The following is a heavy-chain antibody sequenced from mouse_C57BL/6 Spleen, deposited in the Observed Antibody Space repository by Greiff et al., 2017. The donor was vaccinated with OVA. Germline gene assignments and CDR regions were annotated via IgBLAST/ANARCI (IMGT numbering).Heavy chain of an antibody. D-gene: IGHD1-1*01. CDR1: GYSITSGYY. Sequence: DVKLQESGPGLVKPSQSLSLTCSVTGYSITSGYYWNWIRQFPGNKLEWMGYISYDGSNNYNPSLKNRISITRDTSNNQFFLKLKSVTSGDTATYYCAREGAVVAEDWYFDVWGTGTTVTVSS. CDR2: ISYDGSN. V-gene: IGHV3-6*01. CDR3: AREGAVVAEDWYFDV. J-gene: IGHJ1*03.